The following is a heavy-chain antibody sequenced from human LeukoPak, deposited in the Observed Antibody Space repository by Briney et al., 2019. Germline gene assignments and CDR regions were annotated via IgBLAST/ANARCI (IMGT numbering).Heavy chain of an antibody. CDR1: GFTFSSYW. CDR3: ARHKVSEQPPTG. Sequence: GGSLRLXCAASGFTFSSYWMHWVRQAPGKGLVSVSRINSDGSSTSYADSVKGRFTISRDNAKNTLYLQMNSLRAEDTAIYYCARHKVSEQPPTGWGQGTLVTVSS. V-gene: IGHV3-74*01. J-gene: IGHJ4*02. CDR2: INSDGSST.